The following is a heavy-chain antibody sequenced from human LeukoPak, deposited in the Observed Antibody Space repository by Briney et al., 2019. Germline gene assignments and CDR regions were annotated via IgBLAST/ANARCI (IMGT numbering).Heavy chain of an antibody. D-gene: IGHD6-19*01. CDR1: GFTVSSNY. Sequence: GGSLRLSCAASGFTVSSNYMSWVRQAPGKGLEWVSVIYSGGSTYYADSVKGRFTISRDNSKNTLYLRMNSLRAEDTAVYYCARIAVAGPVAGDYYYYGMDVWGQGTTVTVSS. J-gene: IGHJ6*02. V-gene: IGHV3-53*01. CDR2: IYSGGST. CDR3: ARIAVAGPVAGDYYYYGMDV.